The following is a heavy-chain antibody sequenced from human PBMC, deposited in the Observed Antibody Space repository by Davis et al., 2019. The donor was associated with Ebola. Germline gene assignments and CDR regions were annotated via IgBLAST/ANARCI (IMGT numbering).Heavy chain of an antibody. CDR3: ARAPMVRGVITHYYMDV. CDR2: INHSGST. J-gene: IGHJ6*03. D-gene: IGHD3-10*01. Sequence: PSETLSLTCAVYGGSFSGYYWSWIRQPPGKGLEWIGEINHSGSTNYNPSLKSRVTISVDTSKNQFSLKLSSVTAADTAVYYCARAPMVRGVITHYYMDVWGKGTTVTVSS. CDR1: GGSFSGYY. V-gene: IGHV4-34*01.